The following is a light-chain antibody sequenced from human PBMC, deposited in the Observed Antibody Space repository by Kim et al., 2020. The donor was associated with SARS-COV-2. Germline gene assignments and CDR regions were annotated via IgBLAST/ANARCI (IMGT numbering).Light chain of an antibody. J-gene: IGKJ2*01. CDR3: QQYYSTPHT. CDR2: WAS. Sequence: DIVMTQSPDSLTVSLGERATINCRSSQSVLNGSNNKNYLAWYQHKPGQPPNLLMYWASTRESGVPDRFSASGSGTDFTLTISALQAEDVAIYYCQQYYSTPHTCGQGTKLEI. V-gene: IGKV4-1*01. CDR1: QSVLNGSNNKNY.